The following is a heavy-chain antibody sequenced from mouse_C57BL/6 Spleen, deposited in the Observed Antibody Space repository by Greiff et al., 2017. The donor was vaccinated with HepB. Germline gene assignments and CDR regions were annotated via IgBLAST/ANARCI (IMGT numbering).Heavy chain of an antibody. Sequence: QVQLKQSGAELVKPGASVKLSCKASGYTFTSYWMQWVKQRPGQGLEWIGEIDPSDSYTNYNQKFKGKATLTVDTSSSTAYMQLSSLTSEDSAVYYCARSGNFYYYGSSYDAMDYWGQGTSVTVSS. J-gene: IGHJ4*01. D-gene: IGHD1-1*01. CDR1: GYTFTSYW. V-gene: IGHV1-50*01. CDR3: ARSGNFYYYGSSYDAMDY. CDR2: IDPSDSYT.